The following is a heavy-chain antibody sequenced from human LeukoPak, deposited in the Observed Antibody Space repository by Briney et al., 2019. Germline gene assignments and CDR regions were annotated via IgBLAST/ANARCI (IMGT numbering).Heavy chain of an antibody. Sequence: SGPTLVNPTQTLTLTCTFSGFSLSTSGMCVNWIRQPPGKALEWLARIDWDDDEYYSTSLKSRLTISKDTSKNQVVLTMTNMDPVDTATYYCARGRLYFDPWGQGTLVTVSS. CDR3: ARGRLYFDP. D-gene: IGHD5/OR15-5a*01. V-gene: IGHV2-70*11. CDR1: GFSLSTSGMC. CDR2: IDWDDDE. J-gene: IGHJ5*02.